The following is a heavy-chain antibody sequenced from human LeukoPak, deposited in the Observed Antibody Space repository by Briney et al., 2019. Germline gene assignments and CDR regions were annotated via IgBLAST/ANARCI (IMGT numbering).Heavy chain of an antibody. J-gene: IGHJ4*02. V-gene: IGHV3-66*01. CDR2: IYSGGTT. D-gene: IGHD5-18*01. CDR1: GFTVSSNY. Sequence: PGGSLRLSCAASGFTVSSNYMSWVRQAPGKGLEWVSIIYSGGTTYCADSVKGRFTISRDNSKNTLYLQMNSLRAEDTAVYYCAREVLDTAMALGYWGQGTLVTVSS. CDR3: AREVLDTAMALGY.